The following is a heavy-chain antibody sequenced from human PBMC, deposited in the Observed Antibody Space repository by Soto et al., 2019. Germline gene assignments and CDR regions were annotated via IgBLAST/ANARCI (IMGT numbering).Heavy chain of an antibody. CDR2: MYSGGGT. Sequence: EVQLVESGGDLVQPGGSLRLACAASGFTVSSNFMSWVRQAPGMGLEWLSLMYSGGGTYYADSVKGRFTTSRDNSKNTVYLQMNSLRAEDAAVYYCASGRAFDFWGQGTLVTVSS. CDR1: GFTVSSNF. CDR3: ASGRAFDF. V-gene: IGHV3-66*01. J-gene: IGHJ4*02.